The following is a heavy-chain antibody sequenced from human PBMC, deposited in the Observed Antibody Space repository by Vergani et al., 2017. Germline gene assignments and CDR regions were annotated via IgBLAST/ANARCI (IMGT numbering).Heavy chain of an antibody. J-gene: IGHJ6*02. CDR2: ISSSSSTI. CDR1: GFTFSSYS. V-gene: IGHV3-48*01. D-gene: IGHD4-17*01. Sequence: VQLVESGGGLVQPGGSLRLSCAASGFTFSSYSMNWVRQAPGKGLEWVSYISSSSSTIYYADSMKGRFTISRDNAKNSLELQMNRLRADDTTVYYCAREWATVTTDFRGYYYYGMDVWGQGTTVTVSS. CDR3: AREWATVTTDFRGYYYYGMDV.